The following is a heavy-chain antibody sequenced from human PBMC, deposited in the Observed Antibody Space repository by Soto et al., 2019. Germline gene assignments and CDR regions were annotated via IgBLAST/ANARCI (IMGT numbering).Heavy chain of an antibody. V-gene: IGHV1-3*05. CDR3: ARARGRVALDY. J-gene: IGHJ4*02. D-gene: IGHD2-15*01. CDR1: GYTFTTND. Sequence: QVQLVQSGAEEKKPGASVKVSCKASGYTFTTNDIHWVRQAPGQGLEWMGRINAGNGYTKYSGNFQDRVTFTRDTAASTAYMELGSLRAEDTAVYYCARARGRVALDYWGQGTLVTVSS. CDR2: INAGNGYT.